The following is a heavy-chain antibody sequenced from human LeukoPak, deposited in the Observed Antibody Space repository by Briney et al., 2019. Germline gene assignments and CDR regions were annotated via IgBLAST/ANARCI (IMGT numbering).Heavy chain of an antibody. V-gene: IGHV4-31*01. Sequence: SQTLSLTCTVSGASFNSDDQYWNWIRHSPGKGLEWIGSIHPSGMLYNNPSLESQVTMSRDTSKNQFSLNLNSVTAADAAVYFCSRGLDSRKLGYWGQGILVTVSS. D-gene: IGHD3-22*01. CDR3: SRGLDSRKLGY. J-gene: IGHJ4*02. CDR1: GASFNSDDQY. CDR2: IHPSGML.